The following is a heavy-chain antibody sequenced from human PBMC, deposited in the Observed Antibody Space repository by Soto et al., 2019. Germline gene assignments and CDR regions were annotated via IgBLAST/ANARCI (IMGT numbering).Heavy chain of an antibody. V-gene: IGHV4-30-4*01. CDR2: IYYSGST. CDR3: AREIAKYYYYGMDV. D-gene: IGHD1-26*01. CDR1: GGSISSGDYY. Sequence: SETLSLTCTVSGGSISSGDYYWSGIRQPPGKGLEWIGYIYYSGSTYYNPSLKSRVTISVDTSKNQFSLKLSSVTAADTAVYYCAREIAKYYYYGMDVWGQGTTVTVSS. J-gene: IGHJ6*02.